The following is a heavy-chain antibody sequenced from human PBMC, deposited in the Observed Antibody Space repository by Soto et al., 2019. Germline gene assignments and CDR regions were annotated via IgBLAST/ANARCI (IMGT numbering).Heavy chain of an antibody. J-gene: IGHJ6*03. CDR1: GGSSGGLD. Sequence: LEILRLTCSVSGGSSGGLDGSRIRKNQGKGLEWNGYIYYSGSTNYNPSLKSRVTISVDTSKNQFSLKLSSVTAADTAVYYCARHRPCSGCSCYYAPYYYYYYMDVWGKGTTVTVSS. D-gene: IGHD2-15*01. CDR2: IYYSGST. CDR3: ARHRPCSGCSCYYAPYYYYYYMDV. V-gene: IGHV4-59*08.